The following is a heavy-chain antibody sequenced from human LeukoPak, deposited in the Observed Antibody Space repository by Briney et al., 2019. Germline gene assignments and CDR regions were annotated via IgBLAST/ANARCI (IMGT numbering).Heavy chain of an antibody. J-gene: IGHJ3*02. CDR1: GFTFSDYY. V-gene: IGHV3-11*04. CDR2: ISNSGSTI. D-gene: IGHD3-9*01. Sequence: GGSLRLSCAASGFTFSDYYMSWIRQAPGKGLEWVSYISNSGSTIYYADSVKGRFTISRDNAKNSLYLQMNSLRAEDTAVYYCARDRSPHSYDILTGYSMEPVPNDAFDIWGQGTMVTVSS. CDR3: ARDRSPHSYDILTGYSMEPVPNDAFDI.